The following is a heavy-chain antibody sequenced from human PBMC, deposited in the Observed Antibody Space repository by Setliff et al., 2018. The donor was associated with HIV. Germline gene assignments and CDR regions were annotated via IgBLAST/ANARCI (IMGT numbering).Heavy chain of an antibody. CDR1: GGSMSSYY. CDR2: IYPTGSS. D-gene: IGHD3-10*01. V-gene: IGHV4-4*07. Sequence: SETLSLTCTVSGGSMSSYYWSWIRQPAGKGLEWIGRIYPTGSSNYNPSLRSRVTMSVDTSKNQFSLNLNSVTAADTAVYYCARDRGIYNTAKGLDYWGQGTLVTVTS. J-gene: IGHJ4*02. CDR3: ARDRGIYNTAKGLDY.